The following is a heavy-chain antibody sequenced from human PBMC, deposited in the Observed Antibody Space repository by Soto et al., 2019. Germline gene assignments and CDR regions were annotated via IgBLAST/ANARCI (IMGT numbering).Heavy chain of an antibody. V-gene: IGHV4-30-2*01. Sequence: SETLSLTCAVSGGSISIGGYSWSWIRQPPGKALEWIRYIHHSGTTYYKTYLKSRVNISVDRSKNQFSLKLSSVTAADTAVYYCAREWFGELLYDYWGQGTLVTVSS. J-gene: IGHJ4*02. D-gene: IGHD3-10*01. CDR3: AREWFGELLYDY. CDR2: IHHSGTT. CDR1: GGSISIGGYS.